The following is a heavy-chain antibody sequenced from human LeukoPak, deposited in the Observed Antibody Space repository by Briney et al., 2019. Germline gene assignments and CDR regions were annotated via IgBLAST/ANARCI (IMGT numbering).Heavy chain of an antibody. CDR3: ARDNSSGWYFARDNHFDY. CDR1: GFTFSSYW. D-gene: IGHD6-19*01. J-gene: IGHJ4*02. V-gene: IGHV3-7*01. Sequence: PGGSLRLSCAASGFTFSSYWMSWVRQASGKGLEWVANIKQDGSEKYYVDSVKGRFTISRDNAKNSLYLQMNSLRAEDTAVYYCARDNSSGWYFARDNHFDYWGQGTLVTVPS. CDR2: IKQDGSEK.